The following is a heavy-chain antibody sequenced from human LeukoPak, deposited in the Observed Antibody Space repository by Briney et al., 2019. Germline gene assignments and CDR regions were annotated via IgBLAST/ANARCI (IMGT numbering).Heavy chain of an antibody. J-gene: IGHJ2*01. CDR3: ARAYYYGSGRAPFDL. D-gene: IGHD3-10*01. V-gene: IGHV1-69*05. CDR1: GGTFSSYA. CDR2: IIPIFGTA. Sequence: ASVKVSCKASGGTFSSYAISWVRQAPGQGLEWMGGIIPIFGTAIYAQKFQGRVTITTDESTSPAYMELSSLRSEDTAVYYCARAYYYGSGRAPFDLWGRGTLVTVSS.